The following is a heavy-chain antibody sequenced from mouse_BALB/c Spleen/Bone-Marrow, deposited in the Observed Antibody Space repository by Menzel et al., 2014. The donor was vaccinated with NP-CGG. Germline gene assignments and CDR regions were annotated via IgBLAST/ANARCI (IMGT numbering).Heavy chain of an antibody. CDR2: IDPSNTYT. CDR3: AREDIITAYFDY. Sequence: VKVVESGAELAKPGAPVKMSCKASGYTFTNYWMHWVKQRPGQGLEWIGYIDPSNTYTDYNQKFRDKTTLTADKSSSTAYMQLTSLTSEDSAVYYCAREDIITAYFDYWGQGTTLTVSS. CDR1: GYTFTNYW. D-gene: IGHD1-1*01. J-gene: IGHJ2*01. V-gene: IGHV1-4*02.